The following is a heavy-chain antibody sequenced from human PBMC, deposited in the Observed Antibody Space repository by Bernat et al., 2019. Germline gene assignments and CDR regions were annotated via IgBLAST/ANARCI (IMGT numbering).Heavy chain of an antibody. V-gene: IGHV1-3*01. J-gene: IGHJ4*02. CDR1: GYTFTNYA. CDR3: ARPYGSGSYGY. CDR2: INAGNGNT. Sequence: QVQLVQSGAEVKKPGASVKISCKASGYTFTNYALHWVRQAPGQRLEWMGWINAGNGNTEYSQNFQGRVTITRDTSATTAYMELSSLRSEDTAVYPCARPYGSGSYGYWGQGTLVTVSS. D-gene: IGHD3-10*01.